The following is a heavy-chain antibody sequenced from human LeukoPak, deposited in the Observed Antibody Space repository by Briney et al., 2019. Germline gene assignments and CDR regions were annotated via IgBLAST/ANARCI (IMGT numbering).Heavy chain of an antibody. D-gene: IGHD1-7*01. V-gene: IGHV4-39*01. CDR1: GGSINNRNYY. Sequence: PSETLSLTCTVSGGSINNRNYYWGWIRQPPGEGLECIGNIYSSGATYYNPSLKSRLTISIDTSKSQFSLRLSSVTAADTAVYFCVQNIPGTVEHWGQGTLVTVSS. CDR2: IYSSGAT. J-gene: IGHJ1*01. CDR3: VQNIPGTVEH.